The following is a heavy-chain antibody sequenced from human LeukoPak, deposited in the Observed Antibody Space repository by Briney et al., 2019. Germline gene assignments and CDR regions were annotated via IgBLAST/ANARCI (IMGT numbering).Heavy chain of an antibody. Sequence: SETLSLTCAVYGGSFSDSYWSWIRQPPGKGLEWIGEINHGGSTKFNPSLKSRVTISLDTSKNQFSLKVSSVTAADTAVYYCAREGSSSWFDPWGQGTLVTVSS. CDR2: INHGGST. V-gene: IGHV4-34*01. D-gene: IGHD6-13*01. CDR3: AREGSSSWFDP. CDR1: GGSFSDSY. J-gene: IGHJ5*02.